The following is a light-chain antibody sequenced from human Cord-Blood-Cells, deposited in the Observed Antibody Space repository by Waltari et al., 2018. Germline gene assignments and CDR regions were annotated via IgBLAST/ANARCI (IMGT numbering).Light chain of an antibody. CDR1: SSDVGGYNY. CDR2: DVS. V-gene: IGLV2-14*03. CDR3: SSYTSSSTGV. Sequence: QSALTQPASVSGSPGQSITISCTGTSSDVGGYNYVSWYQQHPGKATKLMIYDVSNRPSGVSNRFSGSKSGNTASLTISGLQAEDEVDYYCSSYTSSSTGVFGGGTKLTVL. J-gene: IGLJ3*02.